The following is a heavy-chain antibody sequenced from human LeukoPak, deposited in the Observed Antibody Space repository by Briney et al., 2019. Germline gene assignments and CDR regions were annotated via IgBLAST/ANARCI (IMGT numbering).Heavy chain of an antibody. V-gene: IGHV5-51*01. CDR3: ARHCCGSGSYLYYYYGMDV. J-gene: IGHJ6*02. CDR1: GQW. D-gene: IGHD3-10*01. CDR2: IHPGSSQT. Sequence: GESLKISCEASGQWIAWVRQKPGKGLEYMGIIHPGSSQTTYGPSFQDRVTISADKSISTAYLQWSSLKASDTAMYYCARHCCGSGSYLYYYYGMDVWGQGTTVTVSS.